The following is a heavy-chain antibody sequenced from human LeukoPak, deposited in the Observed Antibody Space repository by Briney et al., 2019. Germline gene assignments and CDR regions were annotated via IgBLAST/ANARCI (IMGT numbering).Heavy chain of an antibody. CDR2: IYYSGST. CDR3: ARGFLPPIYLVVTAIPHDAFDI. J-gene: IGHJ3*02. D-gene: IGHD2-21*02. CDR1: GGSISSYY. Sequence: SETLSLTCTVSGGSISSYYWSWIRQPPGKGLEWIGYIYYSGSTNYNPSLKSRVTISVDTSKNQFLLKMNSVTAWEQAVYYCARGFLPPIYLVVTAIPHDAFDIWGQGTMVTVSS. V-gene: IGHV4-59*12.